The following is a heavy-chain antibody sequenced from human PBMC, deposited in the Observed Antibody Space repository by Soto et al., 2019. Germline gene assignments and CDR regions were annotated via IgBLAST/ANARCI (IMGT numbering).Heavy chain of an antibody. J-gene: IGHJ4*02. CDR3: ARDLSH. CDR1: GFPFSSYA. V-gene: IGHV3-48*02. CDR2: INGASTTT. Sequence: DVQLVGSGGGLVQPGGSLRLSCVASGFPFSSYAMHWVRQAPGKGLEWISYINGASTTTFYADSVKGRFTVSRDNAMNSVYLQMSSLRHEDTAFYYCARDLSHWGQGMLVTVSS.